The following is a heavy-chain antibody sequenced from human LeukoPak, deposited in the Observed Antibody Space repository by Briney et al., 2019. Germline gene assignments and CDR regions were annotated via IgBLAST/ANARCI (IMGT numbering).Heavy chain of an antibody. CDR2: ISAYNGAT. CDR1: GYTLTDYA. J-gene: IGHJ6*02. Sequence: ASVRVSCKASGYTLTDYANAWVRQAPGQGLEWMGWISAYNGATHYAQKFQDRVTMTTDASTSTVYMEMRSLRSDDTAVYYCARLHSSGWPLECMDVWGQGTTVTVSS. D-gene: IGHD6-19*01. CDR3: ARLHSSGWPLECMDV. V-gene: IGHV1-18*01.